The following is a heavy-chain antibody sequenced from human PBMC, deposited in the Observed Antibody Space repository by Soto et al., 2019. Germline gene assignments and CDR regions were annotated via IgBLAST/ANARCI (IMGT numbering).Heavy chain of an antibody. CDR2: IDPSGGAT. J-gene: IGHJ4*02. Sequence: VQLVQSGAEEKKPGASVMVSCRASGYTFTSHYMHWVRQAPGQGLEWMGMIDPSGGATTYAQKFQGRVTITRDTSTTTVYMELSSLRPEDTAVYSCSRGLWQWLFDYWGQGTLVTVSS. CDR1: GYTFTSHY. D-gene: IGHD6-19*01. V-gene: IGHV1-46*03. CDR3: SRGLWQWLFDY.